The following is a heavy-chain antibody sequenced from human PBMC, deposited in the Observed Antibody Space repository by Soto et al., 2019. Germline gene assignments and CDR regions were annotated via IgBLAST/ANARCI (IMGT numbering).Heavy chain of an antibody. CDR1: GYTFTIYG. CDR3: ARRYCSGGSCYSFPP. CDR2: VSAYNGNT. D-gene: IGHD2-15*01. J-gene: IGHJ5*02. V-gene: IGHV1-18*01. Sequence: ASVKVSCKASGYTFTIYGISWVRQAPGQGLEWMGWVSAYNGNTNYAQKLQGRVTMTTDTSTSTAYMELRSLRSDDTAVYYCARRYCSGGSCYSFPPWGQGTLVTVSS.